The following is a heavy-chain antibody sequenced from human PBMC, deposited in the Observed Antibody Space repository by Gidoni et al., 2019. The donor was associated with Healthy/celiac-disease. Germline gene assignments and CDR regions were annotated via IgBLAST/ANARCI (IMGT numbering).Heavy chain of an antibody. CDR3: AREWVGATNY. D-gene: IGHD1-26*01. Sequence: QVQLQESGPGLVHPSQTLSPTCPVSGGSISSGSYYWIWIRQPAGKGLEWIGRIYTSGSTNYNPSLKSRVTISVETSKNQFSLKLSSVTAADTAVYYCAREWVGATNYWGQGTLVTVSS. V-gene: IGHV4-61*02. CDR1: GGSISSGSYY. J-gene: IGHJ4*02. CDR2: IYTSGST.